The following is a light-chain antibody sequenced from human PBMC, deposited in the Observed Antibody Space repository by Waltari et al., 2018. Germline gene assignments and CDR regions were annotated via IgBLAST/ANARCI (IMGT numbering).Light chain of an antibody. CDR2: GEN. V-gene: IGLV3-19*01. Sequence: SSELTQDPAVSVALGQTVRITCQGDRLREYSASWYQQKAGQAPVLVIHGENKRPSGIPDRFSGSSSGNTASLTITGAQAGDEADYYCNSRDRSGDVVFGAGTKLTV. J-gene: IGLJ2*01. CDR3: NSRDRSGDVV. CDR1: RLREYS.